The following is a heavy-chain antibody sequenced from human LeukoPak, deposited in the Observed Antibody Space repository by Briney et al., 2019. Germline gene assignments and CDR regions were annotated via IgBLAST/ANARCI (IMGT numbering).Heavy chain of an antibody. Sequence: GGSLRLSCTASGFTFGDYAMSWVRQAPGKGLEWVGFIRSKAYGGTTEYAASVKGRFTISRDDSKSIAYLQMNSLKTEDTAVYYCTRAFITYYYDSSGYDFDYWGRGTLVTVSS. CDR2: IRSKAYGGTT. D-gene: IGHD3-22*01. CDR1: GFTFGDYA. J-gene: IGHJ4*02. CDR3: TRAFITYYYDSSGYDFDY. V-gene: IGHV3-49*04.